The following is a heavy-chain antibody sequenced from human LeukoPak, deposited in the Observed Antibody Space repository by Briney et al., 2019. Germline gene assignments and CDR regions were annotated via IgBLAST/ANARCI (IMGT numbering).Heavy chain of an antibody. CDR1: GYTFTTYG. V-gene: IGHV1-18*01. J-gene: IGHJ4*02. D-gene: IGHD6-13*01. CDR3: ARDRGDSSTLYGLY. CDR2: ISAHNGNT. Sequence: ASVKVSCKASGYTFTTYGITWVRPAPGQGLEWMGWISAHNGNTNYAQKVQGRVTMTTDSSTSTAYMELRSLRSDDTAVYYCARDRGDSSTLYGLYWGQGTLVTVSS.